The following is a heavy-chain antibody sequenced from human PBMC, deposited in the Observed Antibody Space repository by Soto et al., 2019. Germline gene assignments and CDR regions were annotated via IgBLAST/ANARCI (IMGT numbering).Heavy chain of an antibody. Sequence: GESLKISCEASGFTLRNYAMTWVRQAPGKGLEWVSLISANDVGTYYAESVKTRFTISTDQSRNTVYLQMDSLRADDTAIYYCAKAKNDYNWDNRPPFDYWGQGTLVTVSS. D-gene: IGHD1-20*01. CDR3: AKAKNDYNWDNRPPFDY. V-gene: IGHV3-23*01. CDR2: ISANDVGT. CDR1: GFTLRNYA. J-gene: IGHJ4*02.